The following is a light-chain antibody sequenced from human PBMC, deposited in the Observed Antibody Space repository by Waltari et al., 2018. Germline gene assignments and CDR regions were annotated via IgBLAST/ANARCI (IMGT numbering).Light chain of an antibody. V-gene: IGKV3-11*01. CDR2: DAS. CDR1: QSVSSS. CDR3: QQRSKWPIT. J-gene: IGKJ5*01. Sequence: EIVLTPSPATLSLSPGERATLSCTASQSVSSSLGWYQQRPGQAPRLLIYDASSRDTGIPDRFSGSGSGTDFTLTISSLEPEDFAVYYCQQRSKWPITFGQGTRLEIK.